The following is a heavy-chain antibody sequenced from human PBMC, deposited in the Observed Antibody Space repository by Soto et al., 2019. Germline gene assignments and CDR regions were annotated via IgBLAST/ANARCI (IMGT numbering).Heavy chain of an antibody. Sequence: SVKVSCKASGGTFSSYGISWVRQAPGQGLEWMGRIIPFLGTTNYAQNFQDRLTVTADTSTNTAFMELSSLRSDDTAVYYCAREGYTSSSIHRFLDSWGQGTLVTVSS. D-gene: IGHD6-6*01. V-gene: IGHV1-69*10. CDR1: GGTFSSYG. J-gene: IGHJ4*02. CDR2: IIPFLGTT. CDR3: AREGYTSSSIHRFLDS.